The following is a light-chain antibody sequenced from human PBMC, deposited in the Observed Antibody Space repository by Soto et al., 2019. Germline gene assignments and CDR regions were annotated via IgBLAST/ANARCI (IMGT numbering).Light chain of an antibody. J-gene: IGLJ3*02. Sequence: QSALTQPPSVSGPPGQSVTISCTGTSSDVGSNDRVSWYQQPPGTAPKLIIYEVSNRPSGVPDRFSGSKSGNTASLTISGLQAEDEADYYCTLYTSSSTGWVFGGGTKLTVL. CDR2: EVS. V-gene: IGLV2-18*01. CDR1: SSDVGSNDR. CDR3: TLYTSSSTGWV.